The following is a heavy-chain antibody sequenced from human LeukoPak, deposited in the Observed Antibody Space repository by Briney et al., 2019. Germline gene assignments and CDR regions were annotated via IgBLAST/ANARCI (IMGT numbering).Heavy chain of an antibody. CDR3: ARASQWLPPVDI. Sequence: GGSLRLSCAASGFTFSSYWMHWVRQAPGKGLVWVSHINSDGSSTTYADSVKGRFTISRDNAKNTLYLQMNSLRAEDTAVYYCARASQWLPPVDIWGQGTMVTVSS. V-gene: IGHV3-74*01. CDR1: GFTFSSYW. CDR2: INSDGSST. J-gene: IGHJ3*02. D-gene: IGHD6-19*01.